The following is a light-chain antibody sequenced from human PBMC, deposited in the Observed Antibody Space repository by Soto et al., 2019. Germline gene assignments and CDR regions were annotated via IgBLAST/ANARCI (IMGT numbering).Light chain of an antibody. J-gene: IGLJ3*02. Sequence: QSVLTQPASVSGSPGQSITIYCTGTNNDVGGYNLVSWYQQHPGKAPKLVIYEANKRPSGVSDRFSGSRSGNTASLTISALQVEDEAVYSCCSFAGGATFVFGGGTQLTVL. CDR1: NNDVGGYNL. CDR3: CSFAGGATFV. CDR2: EAN. V-gene: IGLV2-23*02.